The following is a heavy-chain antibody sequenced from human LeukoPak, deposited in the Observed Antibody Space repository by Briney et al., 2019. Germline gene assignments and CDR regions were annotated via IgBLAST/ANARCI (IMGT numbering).Heavy chain of an antibody. CDR1: GFTFSSYA. CDR3: AREEQQLAHDY. J-gene: IGHJ4*02. D-gene: IGHD6-13*01. CDR2: ISYDGSNK. V-gene: IGHV3-30-3*01. Sequence: GGSLRLSCAASGFTFSSYAMHWVRQAPGKGLEWVAVISYDGSNKYYADSVKGRFTISRDNSKNTLYLQMNSLRAEDTAVYYCAREEQQLAHDYWGQGTLVTVSS.